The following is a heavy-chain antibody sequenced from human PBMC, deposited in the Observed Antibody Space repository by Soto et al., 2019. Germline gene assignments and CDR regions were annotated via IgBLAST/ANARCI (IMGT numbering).Heavy chain of an antibody. CDR1: GYTFTSYG. CDR3: ARDRLDIVVVPAAMYYFDY. D-gene: IGHD2-2*01. CDR2: ISAYNGNT. V-gene: IGHV1-18*01. J-gene: IGHJ4*02. Sequence: ASVKVSCKASGYTFTSYGISWVRQAPGQGLEWMGWISAYNGNTNYAQKLQGRVTMTTDTSTSTAYMELRSLRSDDTAVYYCARDRLDIVVVPAAMYYFDYWGQGTLVTVSS.